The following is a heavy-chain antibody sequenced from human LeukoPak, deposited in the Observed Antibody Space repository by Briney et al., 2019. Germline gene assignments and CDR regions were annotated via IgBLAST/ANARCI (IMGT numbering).Heavy chain of an antibody. CDR2: INHSGNT. Sequence: SETLSLTCAVYGGSLRGYYWSGIRHPPRKGREWIGEINHSGNTNYNPSLKSRVTISVDTSKNQFSLKLSSVTAADAAVYYCARRVVRGVITNWGQGTLVTVSS. V-gene: IGHV4-34*01. D-gene: IGHD3-10*01. J-gene: IGHJ4*02. CDR1: GGSLRGYY. CDR3: ARRVVRGVITN.